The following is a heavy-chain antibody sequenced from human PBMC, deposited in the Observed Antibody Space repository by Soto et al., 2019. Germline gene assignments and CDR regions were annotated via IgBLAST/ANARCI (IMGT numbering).Heavy chain of an antibody. D-gene: IGHD2-15*01. CDR2: ISYDGSNK. Sequence: GGSLRLSCAASGFTFSSYAMHWVRQAPGKGLEWVAVISYDGSNKYYTDSVKGRFTISRDNSKNTLYLQMNSLRAEDTAVYYCARGWQLPTVAIDYWGQGTLVTVSS. CDR3: ARGWQLPTVAIDY. V-gene: IGHV3-30-3*01. J-gene: IGHJ4*02. CDR1: GFTFSSYA.